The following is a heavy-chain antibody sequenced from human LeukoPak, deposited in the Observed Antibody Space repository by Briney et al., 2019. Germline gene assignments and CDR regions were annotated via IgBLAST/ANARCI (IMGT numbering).Heavy chain of an antibody. CDR3: ARAWFDYGDYYLDY. V-gene: IGHV4-61*05. CDR1: GGSISSSSYY. CDR2: IYYSGST. D-gene: IGHD4-17*01. Sequence: SETLSLTCTVSGGSISSSSYYWGWIRQPPGKGLEWIGYIYYSGSTNYNPSLKSRVTISVDTSKNQFSLKLSSVTAADTAVYYCARAWFDYGDYYLDYWGQGTLVTVSS. J-gene: IGHJ4*02.